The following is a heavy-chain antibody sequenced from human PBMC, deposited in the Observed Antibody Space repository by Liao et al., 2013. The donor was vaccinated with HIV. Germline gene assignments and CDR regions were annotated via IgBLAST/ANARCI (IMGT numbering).Heavy chain of an antibody. D-gene: IGHD3-22*01. CDR1: GGSISSDNYY. Sequence: QVHLQESGPGLVKPSQTLSLTCTVSGGSISSDNYYWSWIRQPAGKGLEWIGRIFASGRSNYNPSLKSRVTISIDTSKNQFSLKLNSVTAADTAVYYCARAPPNYDDSSHYYYYYMDVWGKGTTVTVSS. CDR2: IFASGRS. V-gene: IGHV4-61*02. J-gene: IGHJ6*03. CDR3: ARAPPNYDDSSHYYYYYMDV.